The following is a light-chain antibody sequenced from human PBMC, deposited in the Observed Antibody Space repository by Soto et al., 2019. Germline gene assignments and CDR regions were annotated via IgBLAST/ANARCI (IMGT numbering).Light chain of an antibody. CDR1: QTIFSTSYNKSY. Sequence: DIVMTQSPDSLAVSLGERAAINCKSSQTIFSTSYNKSYLSWYQLKSGQPPKLLLYWASTRESGVPGRFSGSGSGTDFTLTISSLQPEDVAIYYCQQYYVTPITFGQGPRLGIK. V-gene: IGKV4-1*01. J-gene: IGKJ5*01. CDR3: QQYYVTPIT. CDR2: WAS.